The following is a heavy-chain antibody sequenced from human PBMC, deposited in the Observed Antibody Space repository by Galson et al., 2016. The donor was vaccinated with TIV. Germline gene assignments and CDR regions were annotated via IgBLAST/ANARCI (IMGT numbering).Heavy chain of an antibody. V-gene: IGHV3-15*01. CDR1: GFLFSNAW. J-gene: IGHJ4*02. CDR3: TTELGYCSGGYCHYFDY. D-gene: IGHD2-15*01. Sequence: LRLSCAASGFLFSNAWMSWVRQAPGKGLEWVGRTKSNFDGGTTDYAAPVKGRFTISRHDSKNTLFLQMNRLKTEDTAVYYCTTELGYCSGGYCHYFDYWGQGTLVTVSS. CDR2: TKSNFDGGTT.